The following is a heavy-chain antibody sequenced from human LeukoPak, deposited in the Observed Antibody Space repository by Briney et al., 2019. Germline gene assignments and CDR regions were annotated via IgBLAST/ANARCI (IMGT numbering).Heavy chain of an antibody. CDR2: IIPIFGTA. CDR1: GGTFSSYA. J-gene: IGHJ3*02. CDR3: AREPLGDGSGYSNDAFDI. V-gene: IGHV1-69*13. Sequence: SVTVSCKASGGTFSSYAISWVRQAPGQGLEWMGGIIPIFGTANYAQKFQGRVTITADESTSTAYMELSSLRSEDTAVYYCAREPLGDGSGYSNDAFDIWGQGTMVTVSS. D-gene: IGHD3-22*01.